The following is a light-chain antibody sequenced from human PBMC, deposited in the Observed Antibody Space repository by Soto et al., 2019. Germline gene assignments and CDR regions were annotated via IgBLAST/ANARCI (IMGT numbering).Light chain of an antibody. CDR2: DDR. CDR1: NIASKS. CDR3: QVWDSGSDDV. V-gene: IGLV3-21*02. Sequence: SYELTQPPSVSVAPGQTASITCGGNNIASKSVHWYQQRPGQAPVLVVYDDRDRPSGIPERFSGFNSGTTATLTISRVEAGDEADYYCQVWDSGSDDVFGSGTKVTVL. J-gene: IGLJ1*01.